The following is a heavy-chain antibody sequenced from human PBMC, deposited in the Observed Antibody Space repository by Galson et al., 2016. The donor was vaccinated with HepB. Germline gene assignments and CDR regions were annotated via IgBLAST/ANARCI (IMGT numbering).Heavy chain of an antibody. CDR1: GGSISSYY. CDR3: ARDRDSSSYYSLDY. J-gene: IGHJ4*02. CDR2: IYYGGRT. V-gene: IGHV4-59*01. D-gene: IGHD3-22*01. Sequence: SETLSLTCTVSGGSISSYYWSWIRQPPGKGLEWIGYIYYGGRTNYNPSPKSRVSISVDTSKNQFYLNLRSVTAADTAVYYCARDRDSSSYYSLDYWGQGTLVTGSS.